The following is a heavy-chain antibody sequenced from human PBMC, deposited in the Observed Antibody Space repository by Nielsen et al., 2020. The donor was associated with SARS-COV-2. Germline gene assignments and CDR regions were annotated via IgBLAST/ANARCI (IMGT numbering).Heavy chain of an antibody. CDR2: INAGNGNT. CDR1: GYTFTSYA. V-gene: IGHV1-3*01. J-gene: IGHJ4*02. CDR3: ARRADYYDSSAYYY. Sequence: ASVQVSCKASGYTFTSYAMHWVRQAPGQRLEWMGWINAGNGNTKYSQKFQGRVTITRDTSASTAYMELSSLRSEDTAVYYCARRADYYDSSAYYYWGQGILVTVSS. D-gene: IGHD3-22*01.